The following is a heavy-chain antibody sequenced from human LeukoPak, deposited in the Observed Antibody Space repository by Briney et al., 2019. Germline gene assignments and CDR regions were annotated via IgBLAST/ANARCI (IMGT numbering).Heavy chain of an antibody. V-gene: IGHV1-8*01. Sequence: ASVKVSCKASGYTFTSYDINWVRQATGQGLEWMGWMNPKSGNTGYAQKFQGRVTMTRNTSISTAYMELSSPRSEDTAVYYCARDRPPGGHPRWFDPWGQGTLVTVSS. J-gene: IGHJ5*01. D-gene: IGHD1-14*01. CDR3: ARDRPPGGHPRWFDP. CDR1: GYTFTSYD. CDR2: MNPKSGNT.